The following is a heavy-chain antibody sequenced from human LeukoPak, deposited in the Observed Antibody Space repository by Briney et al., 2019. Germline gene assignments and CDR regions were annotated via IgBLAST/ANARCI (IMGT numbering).Heavy chain of an antibody. Sequence: GGSLRLSCAASGFTFSSYAMSWVRQAPGKGLVWVSRINTDGSSTTYADSVKGRFTISRDSAKNTLYLQMNSLRAEDTAVYYCARDGGVPAAKAFDIWGQGTMVTVSS. CDR3: ARDGGVPAAKAFDI. CDR1: GFTFSSYA. J-gene: IGHJ3*02. CDR2: INTDGSST. D-gene: IGHD2-2*01. V-gene: IGHV3-74*03.